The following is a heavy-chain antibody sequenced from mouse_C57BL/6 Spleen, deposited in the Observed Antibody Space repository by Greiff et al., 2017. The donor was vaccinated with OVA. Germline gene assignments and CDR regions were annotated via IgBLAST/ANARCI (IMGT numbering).Heavy chain of an antibody. D-gene: IGHD1-1*01. CDR1: GYSFTGYF. J-gene: IGHJ4*01. V-gene: IGHV1-20*01. CDR3: ARSVYYYGSSLYYAMDY. Sequence: EVKLQQSGPELVKPGDSVKISCKASGYSFTGYFMNWVMQSHEKSLEWIGRINPYNGDTFYNQKFKGKATLTVDKSSSTAHMELRSLTSEDSAVYYCARSVYYYGSSLYYAMDYWGQGTSVTVSS. CDR2: INPYNGDT.